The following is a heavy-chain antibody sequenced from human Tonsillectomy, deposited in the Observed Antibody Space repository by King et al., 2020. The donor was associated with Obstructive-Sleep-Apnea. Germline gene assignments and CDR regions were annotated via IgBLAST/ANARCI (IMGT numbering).Heavy chain of an antibody. CDR1: GFTVSSSW. CDR3: TRLSGSSVDY. D-gene: IGHD1-26*01. J-gene: IGHJ4*02. CDR2: IKQDEIEK. Sequence: VQLVESGGGLVQPGGSLRLSCAASGFTVSSSWMSWVRQAPGKGLEWVANIKQDEIEKYYVDSVKGRFTISRDNAKNSLYLQMNSLRVEDTAVYYCTRLSGSSVDYWGQGTLVTVSS. V-gene: IGHV3-7*01.